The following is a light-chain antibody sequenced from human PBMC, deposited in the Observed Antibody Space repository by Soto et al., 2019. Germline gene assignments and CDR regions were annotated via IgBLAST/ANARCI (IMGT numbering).Light chain of an antibody. CDR1: QSVLYTSHNKNY. CDR3: QQYYTSPQT. J-gene: IGKJ1*01. CDR2: WAS. Sequence: DIVMTQSPDSLAGSRGERATINCQSSQSVLYTSHNKNYLAWYQQKPGQPPKLLIYWASTRHSGVPDRFSGSGSGTDFTLTITSLQAEDVALYYCQQYYTSPQTFGQGTKVDNK. V-gene: IGKV4-1*01.